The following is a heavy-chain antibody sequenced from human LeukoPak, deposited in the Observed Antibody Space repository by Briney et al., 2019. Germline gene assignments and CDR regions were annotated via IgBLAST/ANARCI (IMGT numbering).Heavy chain of an antibody. J-gene: IGHJ5*02. CDR2: IYYSGST. Sequence: SETLSLTCTVSGGSISSSTYYWGWIRQPPGKGLEWIRSIYYSGSTDYNPSLKSRVTISVDTSKNQFSLKLTSVTAADTAVYYCARRGTTVTTRWFDPWGQGTLVTVSS. CDR3: ARRGTTVTTRWFDP. CDR1: GGSISSSTYY. V-gene: IGHV4-39*01. D-gene: IGHD4-11*01.